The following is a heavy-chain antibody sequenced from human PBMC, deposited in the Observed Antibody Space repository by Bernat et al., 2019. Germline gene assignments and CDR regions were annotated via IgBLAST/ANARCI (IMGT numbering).Heavy chain of an antibody. CDR1: GFSLSTSGMG. CDR3: VHGIRAARRTYYFDY. D-gene: IGHD6-6*01. J-gene: IGHJ4*02. CDR2: IYWDDDK. V-gene: IGHV2-5*02. Sequence: QITLKESGPTLVKPTQTLTLTCTFSGFSLSTSGMGVGWVRQPPGKALEWLALIYWDDDKCYSPSLRNRLTITKDTSKNQVVLIMTNMDPVDTATYYCVHGIRAARRTYYFDYWGQGILVTVSS.